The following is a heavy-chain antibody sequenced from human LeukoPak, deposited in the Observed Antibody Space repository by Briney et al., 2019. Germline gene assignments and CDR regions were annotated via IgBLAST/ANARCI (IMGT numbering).Heavy chain of an antibody. D-gene: IGHD4-17*01. CDR3: ARVTTVTTSFHFDY. CDR2: IYYSGST. Sequence: SQTLSLTCTVSGGSISSGGYYWSWIRQPPGEGLEWIGYIYYSGSTYYHPSLKSRVTISLDTSKNQFSLKLSSVTAADTAVYYCARVTTVTTSFHFDYWGQGTLVTASS. J-gene: IGHJ4*02. CDR1: GGSISSGGYY. V-gene: IGHV4-30-4*01.